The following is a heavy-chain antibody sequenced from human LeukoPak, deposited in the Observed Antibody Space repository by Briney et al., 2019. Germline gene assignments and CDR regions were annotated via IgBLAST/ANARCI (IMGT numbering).Heavy chain of an antibody. CDR2: MNPNSGNT. V-gene: IGHV1-8*03. CDR3: AREVEDGYNYNYYYYMDV. J-gene: IGHJ6*03. CDR1: GYTFTSYD. D-gene: IGHD5-24*01. Sequence: RASVKVSCKASGYTFTSYDINWVRQATGQGLEWMGWMNPNSGNTGYAQKFQGRVTITRNTSISTAYMELSSLRSEDTAVYYCAREVEDGYNYNYYYYMDVWGKGTTVTVSS.